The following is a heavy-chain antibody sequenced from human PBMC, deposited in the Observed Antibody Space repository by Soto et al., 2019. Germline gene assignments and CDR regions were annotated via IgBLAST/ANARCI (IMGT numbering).Heavy chain of an antibody. CDR2: IYYTGTS. CDR3: TRHAIGVVVPAAIRN. Sequence: SETLSLTCTVSGGSISRSSYYWDWIRQPPGKGLEWIGTIYYTGTSNYNPSLKSRVTISVDTSKNQFSLNLSSVTAADTAVYYCTRHAIGVVVPAAIRNWGQGSLVTVSS. V-gene: IGHV4-39*01. D-gene: IGHD2-15*01. CDR1: GGSISRSSYY. J-gene: IGHJ4*02.